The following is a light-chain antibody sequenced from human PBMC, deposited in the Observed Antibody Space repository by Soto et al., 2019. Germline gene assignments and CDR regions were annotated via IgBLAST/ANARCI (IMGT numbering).Light chain of an antibody. CDR3: QQYNNWPIT. CDR1: HSVGSL. Sequence: EVVMTQSPATLSVSPGERATVSCRASHSVGSLLAWYQQKPGQPPRLLIYGASTRATGIPARFTGRGSGTEVTLTSSSLQSADFAVDDCQQYNNWPITFGPGTRLEIK. J-gene: IGKJ5*01. V-gene: IGKV3-15*01. CDR2: GAS.